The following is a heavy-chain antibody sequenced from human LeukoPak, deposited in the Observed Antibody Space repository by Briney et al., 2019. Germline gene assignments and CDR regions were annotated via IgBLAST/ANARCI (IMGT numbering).Heavy chain of an antibody. CDR3: ARGADGYNSVGATRY. V-gene: IGHV1-2*02. D-gene: IGHD5-24*01. Sequence: GASVKVSCKASGYTFTGYYMHWVRQAPGQGLEWMGWINPNSGGTNYAQKFQGRVTMTRDTSISTAYMELSRLRSDDTAVYYCARGADGYNSVGATRYWGQGTLVTVSS. J-gene: IGHJ4*02. CDR2: INPNSGGT. CDR1: GYTFTGYY.